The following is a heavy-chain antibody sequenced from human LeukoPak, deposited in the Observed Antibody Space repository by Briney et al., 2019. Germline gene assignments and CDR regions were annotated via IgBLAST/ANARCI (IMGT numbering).Heavy chain of an antibody. CDR2: IHSSENT. V-gene: IGHV4-4*07. Sequence: SETLSLTCSVSGASVSSDYWSWIRQPAGKGLEWIGRIHSSENTNYNPSLLSRVVMSVDRSKNQFSLKLSSVTAADTAVYYCAERGYSGYDEVVFDYWGQGTLVTVSS. CDR1: GASVSSDY. CDR3: AERGYSGYDEVVFDY. J-gene: IGHJ4*02. D-gene: IGHD5-12*01.